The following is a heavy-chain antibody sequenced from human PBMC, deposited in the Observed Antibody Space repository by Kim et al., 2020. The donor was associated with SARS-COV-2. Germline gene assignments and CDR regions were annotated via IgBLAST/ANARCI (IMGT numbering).Heavy chain of an antibody. J-gene: IGHJ4*02. CDR3: AAGPLTTFDY. D-gene: IGHD1-1*01. Sequence: NTNYAQKFQERVTIPRDMSTSPAYMELSSLRSEDTAVYYCAAGPLTTFDYWGQGTLVTVSS. V-gene: IGHV1-58*01. CDR2: NT.